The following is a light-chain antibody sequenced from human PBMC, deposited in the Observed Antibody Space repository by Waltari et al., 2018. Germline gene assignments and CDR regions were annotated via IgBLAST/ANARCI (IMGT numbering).Light chain of an antibody. CDR3: MQATRWPWT. Sequence: DVVMTLSPLSLSVTLGQPASISCRSSQSLVHSDGNTYLLWFQQRPGKSPRRLIYKVSNRDSGVPDRFTGSGSGTNFTLKISRVEAEDVGVYYCMQATRWPWTFGQGARVEIK. CDR2: KVS. J-gene: IGKJ1*01. CDR1: QSLVHSDGNTY. V-gene: IGKV2-30*02.